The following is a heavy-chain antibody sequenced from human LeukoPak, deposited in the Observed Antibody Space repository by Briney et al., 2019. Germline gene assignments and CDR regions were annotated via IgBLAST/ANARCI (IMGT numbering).Heavy chain of an antibody. J-gene: IGHJ4*02. D-gene: IGHD6-13*01. CDR3: ARGYSSPVPNFDY. Sequence: MGWINPNNGGTSYAQKFQGRVTMTRDTSITTAYMELPSLTSDDTAVYYCARGYSSPVPNFDYWGQGTLVTVSS. CDR2: INPNNGGT. V-gene: IGHV1-2*02.